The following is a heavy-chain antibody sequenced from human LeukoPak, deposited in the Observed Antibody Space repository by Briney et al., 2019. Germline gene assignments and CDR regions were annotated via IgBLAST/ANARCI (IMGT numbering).Heavy chain of an antibody. Sequence: QPGGSLRLSCAASGFTLSSYEMNWVPLAPGKGLEWLSYISRTGNSIYYADSVKGRFTISRDSAKNSLYLQMNSLRAEDTAVYYCARGPYSSNWYVDYWGQGTLVTVAS. V-gene: IGHV3-48*03. CDR3: ARGPYSSNWYVDY. CDR1: GFTLSSYE. D-gene: IGHD6-13*01. CDR2: ISRTGNSI. J-gene: IGHJ4*02.